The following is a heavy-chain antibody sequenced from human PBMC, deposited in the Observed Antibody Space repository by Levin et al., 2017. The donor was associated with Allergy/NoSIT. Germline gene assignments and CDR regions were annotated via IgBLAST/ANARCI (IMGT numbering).Heavy chain of an antibody. D-gene: IGHD6-19*01. CDR2: INPSGGDT. CDR3: ARGGNIAVAGGYYYYGMDV. V-gene: IGHV1-46*01. Sequence: AASVKVSCKASGYTFTSYFMHWVRQAPGQGLEWMGIINPSGGDTNYAQKFQGRVTVTRDTSTSTVYMELSSLRSEDTAVYYCARGGNIAVAGGYYYYGMDVWGQGTTVTVSS. J-gene: IGHJ6*02. CDR1: GYTFTSYF.